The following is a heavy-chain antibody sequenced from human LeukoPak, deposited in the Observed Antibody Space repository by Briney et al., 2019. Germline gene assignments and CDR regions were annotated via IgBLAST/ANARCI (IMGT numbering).Heavy chain of an antibody. J-gene: IGHJ3*01. Sequence: ASVKGSCKASGGTFSSYAISWVRQAPVQGLEWMGGIIPIFGTANYAQKFQGRVTITADKPTSTAYMELSRLKSEDTAVYYCARVKTGTTFAAFDLWGQGTMVSLCS. CDR2: IIPIFGTA. CDR3: ARVKTGTTFAAFDL. CDR1: GGTFSSYA. D-gene: IGHD1-14*01. V-gene: IGHV1-69*06.